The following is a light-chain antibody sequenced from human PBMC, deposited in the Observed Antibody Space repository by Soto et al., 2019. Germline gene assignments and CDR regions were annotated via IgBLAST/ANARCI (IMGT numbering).Light chain of an antibody. CDR2: KAS. V-gene: IGKV1-5*03. J-gene: IGKJ5*01. Sequence: DIQMTQSPSTLSASIGDGVTITCRASQSISSWLAWYQQKPGKAPKLLIHKASTLESGVPSRFSGSGSGTEFTLTISSLQPDDFATYYCQQYNSYPITFGQGTRLEIK. CDR3: QQYNSYPIT. CDR1: QSISSW.